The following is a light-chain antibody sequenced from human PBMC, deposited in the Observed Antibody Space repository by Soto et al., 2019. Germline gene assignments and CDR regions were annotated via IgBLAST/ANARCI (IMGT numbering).Light chain of an antibody. J-gene: IGKJ2*01. V-gene: IGKV1-39*01. CDR3: RQSDSTPYT. Sequence: IQMTQSPSSLSASVGDRVTITCRASQTISTYLNWYQQKPGKAPRLLIYDASSLLSGVPSRFSGSGSGTDFTLTIASLQPEDFSTYYCRQSDSTPYTFGQGTKVDIK. CDR1: QTISTY. CDR2: DAS.